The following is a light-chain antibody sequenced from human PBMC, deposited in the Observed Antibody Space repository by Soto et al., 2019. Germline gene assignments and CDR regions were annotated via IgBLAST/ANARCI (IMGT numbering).Light chain of an antibody. J-gene: IGKJ1*01. CDR1: ESVSSNY. CDR2: GAS. Sequence: ENVLAQFPGTLSVSPGERATLSCTASESVSSNYLDWYQQKPGQAPRLLISGASTRATGIPDRFSGFGSGTGFTLTISRLEPEVYAVYSCHQYGSSPRTFGQGTKVEIK. CDR3: HQYGSSPRT. V-gene: IGKV3-20*01.